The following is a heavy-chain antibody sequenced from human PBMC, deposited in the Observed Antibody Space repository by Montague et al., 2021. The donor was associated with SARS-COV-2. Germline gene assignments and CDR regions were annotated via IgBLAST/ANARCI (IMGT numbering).Heavy chain of an antibody. CDR3: ARLIGGGNYYGGFDF. Sequence: SETLSLTCTVTGGSITNSNYYWGWIRQPPRKGLEWIGNIYYSGTTDYNPSLKTRVAMSVDTSKGQFSLRLLSVTATDTAVYYCARLIGGGNYYGGFDFWGQGTLVTVSS. J-gene: IGHJ4*02. V-gene: IGHV4-39*01. CDR1: GGSITNSNYY. D-gene: IGHD1-26*01. CDR2: IYYSGTT.